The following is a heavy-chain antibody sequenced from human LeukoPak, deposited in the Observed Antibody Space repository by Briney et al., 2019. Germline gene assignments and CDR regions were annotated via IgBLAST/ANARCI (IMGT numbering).Heavy chain of an antibody. CDR3: ARSLGYSYGYGG. Sequence: GGSLRLSCAASGCTFSSYARHWVRQAPGKGLEWVAVISYDGSNKYYADSVKGRFTIPRDNSKNTLYLQMTRLRAEDTAVYYCARSLGYSYGYGGGGQGTLVTVSS. CDR1: GCTFSSYA. D-gene: IGHD5-18*01. V-gene: IGHV3-30-3*01. CDR2: ISYDGSNK. J-gene: IGHJ4*02.